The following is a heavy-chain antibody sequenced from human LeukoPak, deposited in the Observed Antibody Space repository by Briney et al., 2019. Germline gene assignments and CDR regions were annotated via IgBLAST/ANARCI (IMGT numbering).Heavy chain of an antibody. V-gene: IGHV4-31*03. J-gene: IGHJ5*02. CDR2: IYYSGST. Sequence: SETLSLTCTVSGGSISSGGYYWSWIRQHPGKGLEWIGYIYYSGSTYYNPSLKSRVTISVDTSKYQFSLKLSSVTAADTAVYYCARGRELLQWFDPWGQGTLVTVSS. CDR3: ARGRELLQWFDP. CDR1: GGSISSGGYY. D-gene: IGHD1-26*01.